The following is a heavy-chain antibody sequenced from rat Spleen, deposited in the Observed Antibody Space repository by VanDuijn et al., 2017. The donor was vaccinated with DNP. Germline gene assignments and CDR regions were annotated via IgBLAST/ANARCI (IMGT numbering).Heavy chain of an antibody. V-gene: IGHV5-7*01. CDR3: ARQGNNFGYFDY. Sequence: EVQLVESGGGLVQPGRSMKLSCAASGFTFSDYVMAWVRQAPKKGLEWVATISYDGSRIYYRDSVKGRFTISRDNAKSTLYLQMDSLRSEETATYYCARQGNNFGYFDYWGQGVMVTVSS. J-gene: IGHJ2*01. D-gene: IGHD1-10*01. CDR1: GFTFSDYV. CDR2: ISYDGSRI.